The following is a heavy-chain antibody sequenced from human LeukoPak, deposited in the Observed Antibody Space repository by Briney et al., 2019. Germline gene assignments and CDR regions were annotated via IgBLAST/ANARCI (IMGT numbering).Heavy chain of an antibody. CDR2: IGWNSGSI. D-gene: IGHD3-9*01. Sequence: GRSLRLSCAASGCTFDDYAMHWVRQAPGKGLEWVSGIGWNSGSIGYADSVKGRFTISRDNAKNSLYLQMNSLRAEDTALYYCAKDISYYDILTGPLDYWGQGTLVTFSS. J-gene: IGHJ4*02. CDR1: GCTFDDYA. V-gene: IGHV3-9*01. CDR3: AKDISYYDILTGPLDY.